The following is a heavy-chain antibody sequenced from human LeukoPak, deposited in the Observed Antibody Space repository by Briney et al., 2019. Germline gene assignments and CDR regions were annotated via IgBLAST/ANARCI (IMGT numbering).Heavy chain of an antibody. J-gene: IGHJ4*02. CDR1: GFTFSSYG. CDR2: ISYDGSNK. CDR3: ASGLAAAGSFDC. V-gene: IGHV3-30*03. D-gene: IGHD6-13*01. Sequence: GGSLRLSCAASGFTFSSYGMHWVRQAPGKGLEWVAVISYDGSNKYYADSVKGRFTISRDNSKNTLYLQINSLRAEDTAVYYCASGLAAAGSFDCWGQGTLVTVSS.